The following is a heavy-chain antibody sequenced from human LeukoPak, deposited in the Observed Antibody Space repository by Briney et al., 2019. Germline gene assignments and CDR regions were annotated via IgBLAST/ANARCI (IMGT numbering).Heavy chain of an antibody. J-gene: IGHJ6*04. Sequence: SVKVSCTASGGTFSSYAISRVRQAPGQGLEWMGGIIPIFGTANYAQKFQGRVTITADESTSTAYMELSSLRSEDTAVYYCARVSIAASAHYGMDVWGKGTTVTVSS. CDR3: ARVSIAASAHYGMDV. CDR2: IIPIFGTA. D-gene: IGHD6-13*01. V-gene: IGHV1-69*13. CDR1: GGTFSSYA.